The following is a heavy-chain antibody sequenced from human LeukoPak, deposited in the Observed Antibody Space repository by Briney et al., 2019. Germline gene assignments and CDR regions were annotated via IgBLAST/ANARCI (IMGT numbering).Heavy chain of an antibody. V-gene: IGHV4-4*02. CDR1: GGSISSYSANW. J-gene: IGHJ6*03. CDR3: ARNGFYCMDV. D-gene: IGHD3-3*01. CDR2: IFHSGST. Sequence: SGTLPLTCAVSGGSISSYSANWWSWVRQPPGKGLEWIGEIFHSGSTFYNPSLKSRVTISMSTSENQFSLSLTSVTAADTAVYYCARNGFYCMDVWGKGTTVTVSS.